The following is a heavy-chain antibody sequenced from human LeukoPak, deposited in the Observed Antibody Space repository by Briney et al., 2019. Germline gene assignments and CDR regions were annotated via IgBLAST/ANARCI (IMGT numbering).Heavy chain of an antibody. CDR3: ARSRGYNWDSPFDY. V-gene: IGHV3-21*01. Sequence: GGSLRLSCAASEFTFSNYNMNWVRQALGKGLEWVSCISSSSSYIFYADSVQGRFTFSRDNAKNSLYLQMNSPRAEDTAVYYCARSRGYNWDSPFDYWGQGTLVTVSS. D-gene: IGHD5-12*01. CDR2: ISSSSSYI. CDR1: EFTFSNYN. J-gene: IGHJ4*02.